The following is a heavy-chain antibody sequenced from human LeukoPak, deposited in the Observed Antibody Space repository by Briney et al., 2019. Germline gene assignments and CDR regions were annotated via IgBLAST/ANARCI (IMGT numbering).Heavy chain of an antibody. D-gene: IGHD3-9*01. CDR1: GYSFTSYW. J-gene: IGHJ3*02. CDR2: IYPGDSYT. Sequence: GEPLNISCKGSGYSFTSYWTAWVGQMPGKGLEWMGIIYPGDSYTRYSPSFQGQVTISADKSISTAYLQWSSLKASDTAMYYCAMAAYYDSLTGYYIAFDIWGQGTMVTVSS. CDR3: AMAAYYDSLTGYYIAFDI. V-gene: IGHV5-51*01.